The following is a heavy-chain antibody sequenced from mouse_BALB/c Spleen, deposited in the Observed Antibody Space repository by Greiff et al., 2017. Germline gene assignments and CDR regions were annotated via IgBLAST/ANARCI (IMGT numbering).Heavy chain of an antibody. J-gene: IGHJ4*01. Sequence: VKLQESGPGLVQPSQSLSITCTVSGFSLTSYGVHWVRQSPGKGLEWLGVIWSGGSTDYNAAFISRLSISKDNSKSQVFFKMNSLQANDTAIYYCARNLLLRLYYAMDYWGQGTSVTVSS. D-gene: IGHD1-1*01. V-gene: IGHV2-2*02. CDR3: ARNLLLRLYYAMDY. CDR1: GFSLTSYG. CDR2: IWSGGST.